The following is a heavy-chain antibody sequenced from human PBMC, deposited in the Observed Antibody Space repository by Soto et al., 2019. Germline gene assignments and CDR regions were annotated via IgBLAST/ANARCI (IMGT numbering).Heavy chain of an antibody. CDR3: ARDRVAGIWGDALDI. CDR2: INPYNANV. CDR1: GYTFTNHG. J-gene: IGHJ3*02. V-gene: IGHV1-18*04. Sequence: QVQLVQSGAEVKKPGASVKVSCKTSGYTFTNHGINWVRQAPGQGLEWMGCINPYNANVNYAQKLQGRVTMTTDTSTSRAYMDLRSLTSDDTAVYYCARDRVAGIWGDALDIWGQGTMVTVSS. D-gene: IGHD3-16*01.